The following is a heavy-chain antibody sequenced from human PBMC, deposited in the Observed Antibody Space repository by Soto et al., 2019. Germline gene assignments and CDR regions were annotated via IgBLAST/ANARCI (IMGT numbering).Heavy chain of an antibody. CDR2: IWYDGSNK. CDR3: ARDRGYYYGMDV. J-gene: IGHJ6*02. V-gene: IGHV3-33*01. Sequence: GGSLRLSCAASGFMFTNHGMHWVRQAPGKGLEWVAVIWYDGSNKYYADSVKGRFTISRDNSKNTLYLQMNSLRAEYTAVYYCARDRGYYYGMDVWGQGTTVTVSS. CDR1: GFMFTNHG.